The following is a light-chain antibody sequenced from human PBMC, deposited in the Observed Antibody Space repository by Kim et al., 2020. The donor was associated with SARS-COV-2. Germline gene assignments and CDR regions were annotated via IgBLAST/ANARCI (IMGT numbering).Light chain of an antibody. Sequence: QSALTQPASVSGSPGQSITISCTGTSSDVGGYNYVSWYQQHPGKAPKLMIYDVSKRPSGVSNRFSASKSGNTASLTFSGLQAEDEADYYCSSYTSSSTFVFGTGTKVTVL. CDR1: SSDVGGYNY. CDR3: SSYTSSSTFV. J-gene: IGLJ1*01. CDR2: DVS. V-gene: IGLV2-14*01.